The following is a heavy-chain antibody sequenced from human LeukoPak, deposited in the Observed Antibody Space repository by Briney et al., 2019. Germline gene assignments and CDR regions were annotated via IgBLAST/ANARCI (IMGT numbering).Heavy chain of an antibody. CDR3: ARGVDSSSPVHNWFDP. V-gene: IGHV1-46*01. CDR1: GYTFMSYY. CDR2: INPSGGST. D-gene: IGHD6-13*01. Sequence: GASVKVSCKASGYTFMSYYMHWVRQAPGQGLEWMGIINPSGGSTSYAQRFQGRVTMTRDTSTSTVYMELSSLRSDDTAVYYCARGVDSSSPVHNWFDPWGQGTLVTVSS. J-gene: IGHJ5*02.